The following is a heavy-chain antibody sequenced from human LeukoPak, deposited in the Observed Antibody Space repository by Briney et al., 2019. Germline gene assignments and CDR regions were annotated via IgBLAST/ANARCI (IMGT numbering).Heavy chain of an antibody. CDR2: VFYSGST. CDR3: ATRRSGSHLYY. CDR1: GASVSSSSYY. Sequence: TSETLSLTCTVSGASVSSSSYYWEWIRQPPGKGLEWVGSVFYSGSTNYNPSLKSRVTMSVDTSKNQFSLRLSSVTATDTAVYYCATRRSGSHLYYWGQGTLVTVSS. V-gene: IGHV4-39*01. J-gene: IGHJ4*02. D-gene: IGHD1-26*01.